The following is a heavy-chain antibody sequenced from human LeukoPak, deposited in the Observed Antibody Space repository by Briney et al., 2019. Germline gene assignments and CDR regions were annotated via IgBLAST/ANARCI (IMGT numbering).Heavy chain of an antibody. CDR3: ARDGVVAANYGMDV. V-gene: IGHV1-18*01. Sequence: GSVKVSCKASGYTFTSYGISWVRQAPGQGLEWMGWISAYNGNTNYAQKLQSRVTMTTDTSTSTAYMELRSLRSDDTAVYYCARDGVVAANYGMDVWGQGTTVTVSS. D-gene: IGHD2-15*01. J-gene: IGHJ6*02. CDR2: ISAYNGNT. CDR1: GYTFTSYG.